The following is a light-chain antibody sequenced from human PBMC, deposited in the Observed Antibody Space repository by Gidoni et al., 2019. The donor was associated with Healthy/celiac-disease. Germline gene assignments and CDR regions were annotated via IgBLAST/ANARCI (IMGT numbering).Light chain of an antibody. Sequence: QSALTQPASVSGSPGQPITLSCTGTSSDVGSYNLVSWYQQHPGKAPKLMIYEVSKRPSGVSNRFSGSKSGNTASLTISGLQAEDEADYYCCSYAGSSPPYVFGTGTKVTVL. CDR1: SSDVGSYNL. J-gene: IGLJ1*01. CDR3: CSYAGSSPPYV. V-gene: IGLV2-23*02. CDR2: EVS.